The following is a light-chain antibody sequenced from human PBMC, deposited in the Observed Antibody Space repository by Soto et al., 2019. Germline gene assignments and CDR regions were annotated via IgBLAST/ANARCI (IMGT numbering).Light chain of an antibody. V-gene: IGKV3-15*01. Sequence: EIVMTQSPATLSVSPGERATLSCRASQSVSSDLAWYQQKPGQAPRLLIYGASIRATGIPARFSGSGSGTDFTLTISSLQSEDFAVYYCQQYSNWPWTFGQGTKVEIK. CDR2: GAS. J-gene: IGKJ1*01. CDR3: QQYSNWPWT. CDR1: QSVSSD.